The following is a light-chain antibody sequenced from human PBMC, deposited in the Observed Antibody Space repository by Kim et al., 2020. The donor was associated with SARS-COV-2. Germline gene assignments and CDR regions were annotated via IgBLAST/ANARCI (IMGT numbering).Light chain of an antibody. V-gene: IGLV1-47*01. Sequence: GQRVIISFSGSSSTIGSNYVYWYQQLPGTAPKLLIYRNNQRSSGVPDRFSGSKSGTSASLAISGLRSEDEADYYCAAWDDSLSGPVFGGGTQLTVL. CDR2: RNN. CDR3: AAWDDSLSGPV. J-gene: IGLJ2*01. CDR1: SSTIGSNY.